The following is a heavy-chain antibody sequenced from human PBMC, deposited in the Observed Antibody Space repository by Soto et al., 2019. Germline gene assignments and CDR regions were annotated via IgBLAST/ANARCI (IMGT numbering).Heavy chain of an antibody. CDR3: AKDRGDY. CDR2: ISYDGSNK. J-gene: IGHJ4*02. V-gene: IGHV3-30*18. CDR1: GFTFSSYG. Sequence: GGSLRLSCAASGFTFSSYGMHWVRQAPGKGLEWVAVISYDGSNKYYADSVKGRFTTSRDNSKNTLYLQMNSLRAEDTAVYYCAKDRGDYWGQGTLVTVSS.